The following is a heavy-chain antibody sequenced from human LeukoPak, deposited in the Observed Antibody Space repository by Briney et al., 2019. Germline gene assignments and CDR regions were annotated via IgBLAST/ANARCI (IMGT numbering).Heavy chain of an antibody. J-gene: IGHJ4*02. Sequence: GGSLRLSCAASEFTFSNYAMTWVRQAPGKGLKWVSTISGSGTATYYADSVKGRFTISRDNSKDTLYLQMNGLRAEDTAVYYCAKENNWNDGRFNYFDYWGQGTLVTVSS. CDR1: EFTFSNYA. CDR2: ISGSGTAT. D-gene: IGHD1-20*01. V-gene: IGHV3-23*01. CDR3: AKENNWNDGRFNYFDY.